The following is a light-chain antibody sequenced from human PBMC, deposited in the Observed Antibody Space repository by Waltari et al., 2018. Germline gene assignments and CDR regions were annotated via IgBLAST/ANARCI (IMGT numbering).Light chain of an antibody. Sequence: MTQTPLSLSASVGDRVTITCQASQDISNYLNWYQQKPGKAPKLLIYDASNLETGVPSRFSGSGSGTDFTFTITSLQPEDIATYYCQQYDNLPLTFGGGTKVEI. CDR3: QQYDNLPLT. CDR2: DAS. CDR1: QDISNY. J-gene: IGKJ4*01. V-gene: IGKV1-33*01.